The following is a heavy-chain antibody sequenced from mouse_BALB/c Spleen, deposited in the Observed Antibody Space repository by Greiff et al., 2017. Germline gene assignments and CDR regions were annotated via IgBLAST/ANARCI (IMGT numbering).Heavy chain of an antibody. CDR1: GFNITDYY. CDR3: VPYGNYEGFAY. Sequence: VQLQQSGAELVRSGASVKLSCTASGFNITDYYLHWVKQRPEQGLEWIGRIDPANGNTKYDPKFQGTATITADTSSNTAYLQLSSLTSEDTAVYYGVPYGNYEGFAYWGQGTLVTVSA. CDR2: IDPANGNT. J-gene: IGHJ3*01. D-gene: IGHD2-10*02. V-gene: IGHV14-3*02.